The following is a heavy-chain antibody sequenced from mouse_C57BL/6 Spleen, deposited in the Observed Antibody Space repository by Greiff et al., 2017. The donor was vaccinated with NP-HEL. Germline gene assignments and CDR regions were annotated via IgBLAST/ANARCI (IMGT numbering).Heavy chain of an antibody. CDR1: GYTFTSYG. V-gene: IGHV1-81*01. CDR3: ARNGGNWDGFDY. Sequence: QVQLQQSGAELARPGASVKLSCKASGYTFTSYGISWVKQRTGQGLEWIGEIYPRSGNTYHNEKFKGKATLTADKSSSTAYMELRSLTSEDSAVYFCARNGGNWDGFDYWGQGTTLTVSS. J-gene: IGHJ2*01. CDR2: IYPRSGNT. D-gene: IGHD4-1*01.